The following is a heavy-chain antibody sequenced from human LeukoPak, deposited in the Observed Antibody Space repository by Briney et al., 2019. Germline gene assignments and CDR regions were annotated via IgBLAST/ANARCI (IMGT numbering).Heavy chain of an antibody. CDR2: IRSKAYGGTT. CDR1: GFTFGDYG. J-gene: IGHJ4*02. D-gene: IGHD2-21*02. Sequence: PGGSLRLSCTGSGFTFGDYGMSWVRQAPGKGLECVGFIRSKAYGGTTEYAASVKGRFTISRDDSKSIAYLQMNSLKTEDTAVYYCSNSYCGGDCYSGGYFDYWGQGTLVTVSS. CDR3: SNSYCGGDCYSGGYFDY. V-gene: IGHV3-49*04.